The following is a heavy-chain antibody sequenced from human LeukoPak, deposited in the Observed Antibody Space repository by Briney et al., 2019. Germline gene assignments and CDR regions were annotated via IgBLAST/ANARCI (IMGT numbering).Heavy chain of an antibody. CDR1: GGTFSSYT. Sequence: ASVKFSCKASGGTFSSYTITWVRQAPGQGLEWMGRIIPIFGIANYAQKFQGRVTITADKSTSTPYMELSRLRSEDTAVYYCARGSCSGGSCYSALAYYFDYWGEGTLVTVSS. D-gene: IGHD2-15*01. CDR2: IIPIFGIA. J-gene: IGHJ4*02. V-gene: IGHV1-69*02. CDR3: ARGSCSGGSCYSALAYYFDY.